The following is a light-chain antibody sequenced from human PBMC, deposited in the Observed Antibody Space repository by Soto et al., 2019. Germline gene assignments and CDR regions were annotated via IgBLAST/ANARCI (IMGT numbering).Light chain of an antibody. CDR3: CSYTSSTTPL. V-gene: IGLV2-14*01. CDR2: EVS. Sequence: QSVLTQPASVSGSPGQSITISCTGTSSDIGAYDYVSWYQQHPGKAPKLMIFEVSDRPSGASIRFSGSKSGNTASLTISGLQTEDEADYYCCSYTSSTTPLFGGGTKLTVL. J-gene: IGLJ2*01. CDR1: SSDIGAYDY.